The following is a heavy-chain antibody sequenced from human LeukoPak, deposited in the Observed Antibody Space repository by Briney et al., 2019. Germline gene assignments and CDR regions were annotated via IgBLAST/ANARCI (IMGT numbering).Heavy chain of an antibody. CDR3: AKDLGSYYDFWSGMGY. V-gene: IGHV3-23*01. Sequence: PGGSLRLSCAASGFTFSSYAMSWVRQAPGKGLEWVSAISGSGGSTYYADSVKGRFTISRDNSKNTLYLQMNSLRAEDTAVYYCAKDLGSYYDFWSGMGYWGQGTLVTVSS. CDR1: GFTFSSYA. CDR2: ISGSGGST. J-gene: IGHJ4*02. D-gene: IGHD3-3*01.